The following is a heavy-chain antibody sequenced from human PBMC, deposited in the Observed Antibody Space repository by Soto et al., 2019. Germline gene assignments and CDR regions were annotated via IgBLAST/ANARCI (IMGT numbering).Heavy chain of an antibody. CDR3: ARVPMTRVTRWTWFDP. V-gene: IGHV3-33*01. D-gene: IGHD4-17*01. Sequence: QVQLMESGGGVVQPGGSLRLSCTASGFIYNDYGMNWVRQSPGKGLEWVAVIWHDGSDEHYADSVKGRFTISRDNSNNMLYLQMNSLRAEATAVYYCARVPMTRVTRWTWFDPWGQGTLVTVSS. CDR1: GFIYNDYG. CDR2: IWHDGSDE. J-gene: IGHJ5*02.